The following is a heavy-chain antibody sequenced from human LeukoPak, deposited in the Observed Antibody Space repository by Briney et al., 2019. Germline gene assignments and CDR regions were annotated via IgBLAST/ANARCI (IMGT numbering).Heavy chain of an antibody. CDR3: ARSRDGHNYYYCGMDV. J-gene: IGHJ6*02. CDR1: GFTVSSNY. CDR2: IYSGGSA. D-gene: IGHD5-24*01. Sequence: PGGSLRLSCAASGFTVSSNYMSWVRQAPGKGLEWVSLIYSGGSAYYTDSVKGRFTISRDNSKNTLYLQMNSLRAEDTAVYYCARSRDGHNYYYCGMDVWGQGTTVTVSS. V-gene: IGHV3-53*01.